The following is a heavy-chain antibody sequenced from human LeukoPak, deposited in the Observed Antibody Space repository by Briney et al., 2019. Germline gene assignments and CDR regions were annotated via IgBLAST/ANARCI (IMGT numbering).Heavy chain of an antibody. Sequence: PGGSLRLSCVASGFIVSSNYMSWVRQAPGKGLEWVANIKQDESEKYYVDSVKGRFTISRDNAKNSLYLQMNSLRAEDTAVYYCARGSAVTANNFDFWGQGTLVTVSS. J-gene: IGHJ4*02. V-gene: IGHV3-7*01. CDR3: ARGSAVTANNFDF. CDR1: GFIVSSNY. CDR2: IKQDESEK. D-gene: IGHD4-11*01.